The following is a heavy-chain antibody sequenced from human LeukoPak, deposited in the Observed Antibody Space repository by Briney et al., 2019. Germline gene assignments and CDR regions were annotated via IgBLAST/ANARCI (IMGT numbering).Heavy chain of an antibody. CDR1: GFTFSSYS. Sequence: AGGSLRLSCAASGFTFSSYSMNWVRQAPGKGLEWVSSITSSSSYIYYADSVKGRFTISRHNAKNSLYLQLNSLRAEDTAVYYCVRLYDDYTNGHFDSWGQGTLVTVSS. CDR3: VRLYDDYTNGHFDS. D-gene: IGHD4-11*01. V-gene: IGHV3-21*01. J-gene: IGHJ4*02. CDR2: ITSSSSYI.